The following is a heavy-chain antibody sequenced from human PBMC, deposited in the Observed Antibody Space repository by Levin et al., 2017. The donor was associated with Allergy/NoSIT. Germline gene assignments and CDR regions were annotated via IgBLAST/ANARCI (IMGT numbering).Heavy chain of an antibody. Sequence: GGSLRLSCAASGFTFSSYSMNWVRQAPGKGLEWVSSISSSSSYIYYADSVKGRFTISRDNAKNSLYLQMNSLRAEDTAVYYCARDGPRGSGLDYWGQGTLVTVSS. CDR3: ARDGPRGSGLDY. V-gene: IGHV3-21*01. J-gene: IGHJ4*02. CDR2: ISSSSSYI. D-gene: IGHD3-16*01. CDR1: GFTFSSYS.